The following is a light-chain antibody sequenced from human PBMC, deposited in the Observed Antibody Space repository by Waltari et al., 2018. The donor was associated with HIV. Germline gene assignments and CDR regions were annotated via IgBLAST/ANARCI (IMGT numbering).Light chain of an antibody. CDR1: SSDVRGYNS. V-gene: IGLV2-14*01. Sequence: QSALTQPASVSGSPGQSITISCAGTSSDVRGYNSVSWYQQHPGKAPQLMIYEVSNRPSGVSNRFSGSKSGNTASLTISGLQAEDEADYYCSSYTSSSTLEVVFGGGTKLTVL. J-gene: IGLJ2*01. CDR2: EVS. CDR3: SSYTSSSTLEVV.